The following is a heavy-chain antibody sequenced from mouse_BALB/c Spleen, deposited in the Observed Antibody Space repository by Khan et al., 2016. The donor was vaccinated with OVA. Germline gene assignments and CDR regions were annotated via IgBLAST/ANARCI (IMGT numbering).Heavy chain of an antibody. V-gene: IGHV5-6*01. J-gene: IGHJ3*01. CDR2: VSTGGSYT. CDR3: TRLAYYYDSEGCAY. D-gene: IGHD1-1*01. Sequence: EVHLVESGGDLVKPGGSLKLSCAASGFTFSTYGMSWVRQAPDKRLEWVATVSTGGSYTYYPDSVTGRFNISRDNAKHTLYLSMSGLRSEDTAMFYCTRLAYYYDSEGCAYWGQGTLVTVSA. CDR1: GFTFSTYG.